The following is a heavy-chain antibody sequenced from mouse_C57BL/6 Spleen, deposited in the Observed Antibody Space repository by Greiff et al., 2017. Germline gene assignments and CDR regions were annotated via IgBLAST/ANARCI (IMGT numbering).Heavy chain of an antibody. CDR3: ARDYSNENYFDY. CDR2: IYPRSGNT. D-gene: IGHD2-5*01. V-gene: IGHV1-81*01. CDR1: GYTFTSYG. J-gene: IGHJ2*01. Sequence: QVQLQQSGAELARPGASVKLSCKASGYTFTSYGISWVKQRTGQVLEWIGEIYPRSGNTYYNEKFKGKATLTADKSSSTAYMELRSLTSEDSAVYFGARDYSNENYFDYWGQGTTLTVSS.